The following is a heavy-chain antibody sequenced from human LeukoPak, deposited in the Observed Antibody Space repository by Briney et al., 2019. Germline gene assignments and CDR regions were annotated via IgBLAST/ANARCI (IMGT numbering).Heavy chain of an antibody. J-gene: IGHJ4*02. CDR3: ATYLLAAAGDADY. D-gene: IGHD6-13*01. V-gene: IGHV1-24*01. CDR1: GYTLTELS. CDR2: FDPEDGET. Sequence: ASVKVSCKVSGYTLTELSMHWVRQAPGKGLEWMGGFDPEDGETIYAQKFQGRVTTTEDTSTDTAYMELSSLRSEDTTVYYCATYLLAAAGDADYWGQGTLVTVSS.